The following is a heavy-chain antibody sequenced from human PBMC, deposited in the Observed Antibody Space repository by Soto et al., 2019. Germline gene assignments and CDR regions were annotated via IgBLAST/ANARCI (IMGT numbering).Heavy chain of an antibody. V-gene: IGHV5-51*01. D-gene: IGHD6-13*01. CDR1: GYNFSTYW. CDR3: ARPQSAGVNAPSVH. J-gene: IGHJ4*02. Sequence: GESLKISCKGSGYNFSTYWIAWVRQMPGKGLEWMGIIYPDDSDTRYSPSFKGQVTMSADKSISTAYLQWSSLKASDTALYYCARPQSAGVNAPSVHWGQGTLVTVSS. CDR2: IYPDDSDT.